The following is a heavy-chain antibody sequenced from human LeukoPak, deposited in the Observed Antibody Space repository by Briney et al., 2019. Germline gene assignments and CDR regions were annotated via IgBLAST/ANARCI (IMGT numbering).Heavy chain of an antibody. D-gene: IGHD3-16*01. J-gene: IGHJ3*02. CDR1: GGTFSSYA. CDR2: IIPIFGIA. CDR3: ARDVLGEGYNPHLTKNI. Sequence: ASVKVSCKASGGTFSSYAISWVRQAPGQGLEWMGRIIPIFGIANYAQKFQGRVTITADKSTSTAYMELSSLRSEDTAVYYCARDVLGEGYNPHLTKNIGAKGTMVTVFS. V-gene: IGHV1-69*04.